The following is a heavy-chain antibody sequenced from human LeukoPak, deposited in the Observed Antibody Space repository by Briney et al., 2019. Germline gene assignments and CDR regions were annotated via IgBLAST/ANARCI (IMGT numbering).Heavy chain of an antibody. CDR1: GFTFSSYG. D-gene: IGHD3-22*01. CDR2: IRYDGSNK. V-gene: IGHV3-30*02. J-gene: IGHJ4*02. Sequence: GGSLRLSCAASGFTFSSYGMHWVRQAPGKGLEWVAFIRYDGSNKYYADSVKGRFTISRDNSKNTLYLQMNSLRAEDTAVYYCAGLPAYYYDTSGFYFDYWGQGTLVTVSS. CDR3: AGLPAYYYDTSGFYFDY.